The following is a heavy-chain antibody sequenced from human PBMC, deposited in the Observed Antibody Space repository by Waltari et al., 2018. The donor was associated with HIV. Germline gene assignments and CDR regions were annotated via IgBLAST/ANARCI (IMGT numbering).Heavy chain of an antibody. D-gene: IGHD3-10*01. Sequence: EVQVVESGGGLVQPGGSQRLSCAASGFTFSSYEWNWVRQAPGKGLEWVSYISSSGSTIYFADSVKGRFTMSRDNAKNSLYLRMNSLRAEDTAVYYCARAFMIRGTGAFDIWGQGTMVTVSS. J-gene: IGHJ3*02. CDR2: ISSSGSTI. V-gene: IGHV3-48*03. CDR1: GFTFSSYE. CDR3: ARAFMIRGTGAFDI.